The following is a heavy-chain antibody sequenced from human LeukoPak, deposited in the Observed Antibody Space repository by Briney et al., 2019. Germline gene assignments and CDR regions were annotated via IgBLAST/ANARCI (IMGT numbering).Heavy chain of an antibody. CDR1: GFTFTSYS. J-gene: IGHJ4*02. CDR2: ITSSSSRM. D-gene: IGHD4-11*01. Sequence: GGSLRLSCAASGFTFTSYSMNWVRQAPEKGLEWISYITSSSSRMYYADSVKGRFTISRDNAKNSLYLQMNSLRAEDTAVYYCARADNYRFDSWGQGVLVTVSS. V-gene: IGHV3-48*04. CDR3: ARADNYRFDS.